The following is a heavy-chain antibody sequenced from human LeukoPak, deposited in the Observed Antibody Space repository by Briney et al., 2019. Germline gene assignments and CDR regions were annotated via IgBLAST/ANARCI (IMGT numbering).Heavy chain of an antibody. Sequence: SETLSLTCAVYGGSFSGYYWSWIRQPPGKGLEWIGEINHSGSTNYNPSLKSRVTISVDTSKNQFSLKLSSVTAADTAVYYCARWRGGSYSDYWGQGTLVTVSS. CDR3: ARWRGGSYSDY. J-gene: IGHJ4*02. V-gene: IGHV4-34*09. D-gene: IGHD1-26*01. CDR1: GGSFSGYY. CDR2: INHSGST.